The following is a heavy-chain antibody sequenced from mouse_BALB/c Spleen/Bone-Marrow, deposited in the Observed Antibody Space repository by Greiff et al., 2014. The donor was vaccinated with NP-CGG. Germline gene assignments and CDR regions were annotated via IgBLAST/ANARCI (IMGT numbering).Heavy chain of an antibody. D-gene: IGHD4-1*01. CDR1: GFNIKDTY. CDR2: VDPANGNT. CDR3: ARWEYYAMDY. V-gene: IGHV14-3*02. Sequence: EVQLQQSGAELVKPGASVKLSCTASGFNIKDTYMHWVKQRPEQGLEWIGRVDPANGNTKYDPKFQGKATITADTSSNTAYLQLSSLTSEDTAVYYCARWEYYAMDYWGQGTSVTVSS. J-gene: IGHJ4*01.